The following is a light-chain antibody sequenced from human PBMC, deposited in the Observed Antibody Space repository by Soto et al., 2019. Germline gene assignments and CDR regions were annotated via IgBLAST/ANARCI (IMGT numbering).Light chain of an antibody. Sequence: QSVLTQPHSASGTPGQRVTISCSGSSSNIGANPINWYQQLPGTAPKLLIYNNDQRPSGVPDRFSASKSGTSASLAISGLQSDDEDDYYCEAWDDSLDGEVLVGGTKVTVL. V-gene: IGLV1-44*01. CDR1: SSNIGANP. CDR2: NND. J-gene: IGLJ2*01. CDR3: EAWDDSLDGEV.